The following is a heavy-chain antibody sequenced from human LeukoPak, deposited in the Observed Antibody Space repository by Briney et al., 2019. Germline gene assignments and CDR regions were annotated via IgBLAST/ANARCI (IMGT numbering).Heavy chain of an antibody. CDR1: GYRFTSYW. D-gene: IGHD3-10*01. CDR2: IYPGDSDT. J-gene: IGHJ2*01. V-gene: IGHV5-51*01. CDR3: ARQGRITMVRGVTVHWYFDL. Sequence: GESLKISCKGSGYRFTSYWIGWVRQMPGKGLEWMGIIYPGDSDTRYSPSFQGQVTISADKSISTAYLQWSSLKASDTAMYYCARQGRITMVRGVTVHWYFDLWGRGTLVTVSS.